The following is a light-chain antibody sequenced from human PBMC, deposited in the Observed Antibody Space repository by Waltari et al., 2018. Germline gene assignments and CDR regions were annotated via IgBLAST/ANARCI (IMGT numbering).Light chain of an antibody. CDR3: QQYGSSPT. J-gene: IGKJ2*01. Sequence: EIVLTQSPGTLSLSPGERATLSCRASQSLSSHLAWYQQKPGQAPRLLVYGTSNRATGFPDGFSGSGSGTDFTLTISRLEPEDFAVYYCQQYGSSPTFGQGTKLEIK. V-gene: IGKV3-20*01. CDR2: GTS. CDR1: QSLSSH.